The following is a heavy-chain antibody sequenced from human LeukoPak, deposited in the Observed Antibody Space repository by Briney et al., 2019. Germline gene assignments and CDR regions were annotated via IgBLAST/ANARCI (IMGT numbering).Heavy chain of an antibody. J-gene: IGHJ4*02. D-gene: IGHD1-26*01. Sequence: ASVKVSCKASGYTFSDYYIHWVRQAPGQGLEWMGWIDPKNGGTKSAQKFQGRVTMTRDTSIRTAYMELSRLRSDDMAEYYCARGRLSGSGSYWGQGALVIVSS. CDR1: GYTFSDYY. V-gene: IGHV1-2*02. CDR3: ARGRLSGSGSY. CDR2: IDPKNGGT.